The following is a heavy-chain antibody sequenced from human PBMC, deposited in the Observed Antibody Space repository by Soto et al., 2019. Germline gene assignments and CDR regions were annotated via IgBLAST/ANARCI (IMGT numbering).Heavy chain of an antibody. Sequence: QVQLVQSGGEVKKPGASVKVSCKTSGYSFTTYGISWVRQAPGQGLEWMGWISAYNGNTNYAQKLQDRVTMTIDTSTSTPYMELRSLRSDDTAVYYCAREGPAPYYYYGMDVWGQGSTVTVSS. CDR3: AREGPAPYYYYGMDV. CDR2: ISAYNGNT. CDR1: GYSFTTYG. V-gene: IGHV1-18*01. J-gene: IGHJ6*02.